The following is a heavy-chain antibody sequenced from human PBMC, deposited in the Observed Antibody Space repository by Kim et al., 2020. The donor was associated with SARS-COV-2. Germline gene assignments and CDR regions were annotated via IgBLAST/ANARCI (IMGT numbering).Heavy chain of an antibody. CDR3: ARSWVGELFPGCFDP. CDR1: GGSITSISFY. V-gene: IGHV4-39*01. D-gene: IGHD3-10*01. Sequence: SETLSLTCTVSGGSITSISFYWGWIRQTPGEKMEWIGSMYHTGSSYYNPSLKSRGTISVDTSKNQVFLDVRSLTAADTAVYDCARSWVGELFPGCFDPWG. J-gene: IGHJ5*02. CDR2: MYHTGSS.